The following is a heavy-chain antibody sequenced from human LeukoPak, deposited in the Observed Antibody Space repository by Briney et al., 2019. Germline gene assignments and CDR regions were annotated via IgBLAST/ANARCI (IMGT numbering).Heavy chain of an antibody. CDR2: ISSSGSTI. V-gene: IGHV3-48*03. J-gene: IGHJ4*02. Sequence: PGGSLRLSCAASGFTFSDYEMNWVRQAPGKGLEWVSYISSSGSTIYYADSVKGRFTISRDNAENSLHLQMNSLRAEDTAVYYCARDDSYGLDYWVQGTRVTVSS. CDR1: GFTFSDYE. D-gene: IGHD5-18*01. CDR3: ARDDSYGLDY.